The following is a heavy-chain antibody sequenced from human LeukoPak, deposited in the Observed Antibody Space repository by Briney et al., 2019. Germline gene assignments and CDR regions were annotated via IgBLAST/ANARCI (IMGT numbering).Heavy chain of an antibody. D-gene: IGHD6-13*01. V-gene: IGHV1-69*02. Sequence: SVKVSCKASGGTFSSYTISWVRQAPGQGLEWMGRIIPILGIANYAQKFQGRVTITADKSTSTAYMELSSLRSEDTAVYYCARQGAAAGIWFDPWGQGTLVTVSS. CDR3: ARQGAAAGIWFDP. J-gene: IGHJ5*02. CDR2: IIPILGIA. CDR1: GGTFSSYT.